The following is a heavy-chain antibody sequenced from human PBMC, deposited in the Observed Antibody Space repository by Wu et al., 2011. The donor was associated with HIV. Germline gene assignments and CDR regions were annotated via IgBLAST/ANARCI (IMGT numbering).Heavy chain of an antibody. CDR2: VYPGDSDT. CDR1: GNSFTSYW. V-gene: IGHV5-51*01. Sequence: VQLVQSGAEVKKPGESLKISCQGSGNSFTSYWIAWVRQMPGEGLEWMGIVYPGDSDTRYSPSFEGQVTISADKSISTAYLQWSSLKTSDTAMYYCTRLPPGFGERYIDLWGRGTLVTVSS. J-gene: IGHJ2*01. D-gene: IGHD1-14*01. CDR3: TRLPPGFGERYIDL.